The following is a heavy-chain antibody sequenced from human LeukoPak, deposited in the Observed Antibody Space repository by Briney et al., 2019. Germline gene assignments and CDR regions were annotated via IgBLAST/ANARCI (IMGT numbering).Heavy chain of an antibody. D-gene: IGHD2-2*01. Sequence: PGRSLRLSCAASGFISSSYGMHWVRQAPGKGLEWVAVISYDGSNKYYADSVKGRFTISRDNSKNTLNLQMNSLRVEDTAVYYCAKDPRSSTRTYFDYWGQGTLVTVSS. V-gene: IGHV3-30*18. J-gene: IGHJ4*02. CDR2: ISYDGSNK. CDR1: GFISSSYG. CDR3: AKDPRSSTRTYFDY.